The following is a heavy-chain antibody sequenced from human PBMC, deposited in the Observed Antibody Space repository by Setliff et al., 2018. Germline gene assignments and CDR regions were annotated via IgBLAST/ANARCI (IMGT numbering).Heavy chain of an antibody. D-gene: IGHD3-3*01. Sequence: ASVKVSCKASGYSFTSYGISWVRQAPGQGPQWMGWISALNGNTNYAQNLQDRVTTTTDTSTSTAYMELRTLRSDDTAVYYCARDVLEWQRLGNYYYNGMDVWGQGTTVTVSS. CDR2: ISALNGNT. CDR1: GYSFTSYG. CDR3: ARDVLEWQRLGNYYYNGMDV. V-gene: IGHV1-18*01. J-gene: IGHJ6*02.